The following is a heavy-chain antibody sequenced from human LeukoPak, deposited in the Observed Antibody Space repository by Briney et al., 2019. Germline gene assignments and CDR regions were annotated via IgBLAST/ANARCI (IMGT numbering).Heavy chain of an antibody. D-gene: IGHD3-10*01. CDR1: GYTFTGYY. Sequence: WASVKVSCKASGYTFTGYYMHWVRQAPGQGLEWMGWINPNSGGTNYAQKFQGRVTMTRDTSISTAYMELSRLRSDDTAVFYCARGWYYGSGSYDYWGQGTLVTVPS. CDR3: ARGWYYGSGSYDY. V-gene: IGHV1-2*02. J-gene: IGHJ4*02. CDR2: INPNSGGT.